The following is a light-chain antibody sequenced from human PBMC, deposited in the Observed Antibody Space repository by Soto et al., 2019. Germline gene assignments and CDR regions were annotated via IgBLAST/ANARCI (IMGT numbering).Light chain of an antibody. J-gene: IGLJ1*01. CDR3: SSYTSSRTLV. V-gene: IGLV2-14*01. Sequence: QSVLTQPASVSGSPGQSITISCTGTSSDVGAYNYVSWYQQHPGRAPKLMIYEVSYRPSGVSNRFSGSKSANTASLTISGLQSEDESDYYCSSYTSSRTLVFGTGTKV. CDR2: EVS. CDR1: SSDVGAYNY.